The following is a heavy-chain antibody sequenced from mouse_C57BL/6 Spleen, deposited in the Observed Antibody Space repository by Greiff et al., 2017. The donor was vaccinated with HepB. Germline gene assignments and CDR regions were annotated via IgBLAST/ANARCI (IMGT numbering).Heavy chain of an antibody. CDR2: IDPETGGT. D-gene: IGHD6-2*01. CDR3: TRRLYY. Sequence: VKLMESGAELVRPGASVTLSCKASGYTFTDYEMHWVKQTPVHGLEWIGAIDPETGGTAYNQKFKGKAILTADKSSSTAYMELRSLTSEDSAVYYCTRRLYYWGQGTTLTVSS. J-gene: IGHJ2*01. CDR1: GYTFTDYE. V-gene: IGHV1-15*01.